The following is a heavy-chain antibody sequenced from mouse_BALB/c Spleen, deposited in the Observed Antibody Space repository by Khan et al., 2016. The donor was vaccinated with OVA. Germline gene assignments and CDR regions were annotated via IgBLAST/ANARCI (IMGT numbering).Heavy chain of an antibody. Sequence: EVQLQESGPSLVKPSQTLSLTCSVTGDSITSGYWSWIRKFPGNKLENMGYMIYTGYTDYNPPLKSRIATNRPIPKKPDQLQLNSVTAEDTATYYCARSTYRYAFAYWGQGTLVTVSA. D-gene: IGHD2-14*01. J-gene: IGHJ3*01. CDR2: MIYTGYT. CDR1: GDSITSGY. CDR3: ARSTYRYAFAY. V-gene: IGHV3-8*02.